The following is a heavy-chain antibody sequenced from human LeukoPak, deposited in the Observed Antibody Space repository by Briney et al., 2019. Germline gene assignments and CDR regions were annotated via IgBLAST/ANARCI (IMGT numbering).Heavy chain of an antibody. CDR2: ISWNSGSI. Sequence: GGSLRLSCAASGFTFDDYAVHWVRQAPGKGLEWVSGISWNSGSIGYADSVKGRFTIYRGNAKNSLYLQMNSLRAEDTALYYCAKAGYYDSSGYEIDYWGQGTLVTVSS. CDR3: AKAGYYDSSGYEIDY. J-gene: IGHJ4*02. D-gene: IGHD3-22*01. V-gene: IGHV3-9*01. CDR1: GFTFDDYA.